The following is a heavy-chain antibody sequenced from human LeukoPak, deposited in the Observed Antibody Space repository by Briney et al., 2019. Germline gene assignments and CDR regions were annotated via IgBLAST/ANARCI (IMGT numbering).Heavy chain of an antibody. J-gene: IGHJ4*02. Sequence: PGGSLRLSCAASGFTFRDYYMSWIRQSPGKGLEWVSHIDNSGSDISYADSVKGRFTISRDNTKNSLYLQMNSLRAEDTAVYYCARGDDYLPYWGQGTLVTVPS. CDR1: GFTFRDYY. D-gene: IGHD2-21*01. V-gene: IGHV3-11*01. CDR2: IDNSGSDI. CDR3: ARGDDYLPY.